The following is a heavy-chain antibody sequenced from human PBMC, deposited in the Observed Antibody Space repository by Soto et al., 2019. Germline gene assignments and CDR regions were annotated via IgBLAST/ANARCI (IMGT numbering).Heavy chain of an antibody. Sequence: ASVKVSCKXSGYTLTELSMHWVRQAPGKGLEWMGGFDPEDGETIYAQKFQGRVTMTEDTSTDTAYMELSSLRSEDTAVYYCATDNLRSYYYDSSGYSSWGQGTLVTVSS. V-gene: IGHV1-24*01. CDR3: ATDNLRSYYYDSSGYSS. CDR2: FDPEDGET. D-gene: IGHD3-22*01. CDR1: GYTLTELS. J-gene: IGHJ5*02.